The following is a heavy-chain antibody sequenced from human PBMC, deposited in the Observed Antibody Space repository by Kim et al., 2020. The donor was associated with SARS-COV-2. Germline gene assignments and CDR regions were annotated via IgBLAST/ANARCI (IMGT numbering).Heavy chain of an antibody. D-gene: IGHD6-13*01. CDR2: IYYSGST. Sequence: SETLSLTCTVSGGSISSSSYYWGWIRQPPGKGLEWIGSIYYSGSTYYNPSLKSRVTISVDTSKNQFSLKLSSVTAADTAVYYCARHWPPSSPTFYYYYYGMDVWGQGTTVTVSS. J-gene: IGHJ6*02. V-gene: IGHV4-39*01. CDR1: GGSISSSSYY. CDR3: ARHWPPSSPTFYYYYYGMDV.